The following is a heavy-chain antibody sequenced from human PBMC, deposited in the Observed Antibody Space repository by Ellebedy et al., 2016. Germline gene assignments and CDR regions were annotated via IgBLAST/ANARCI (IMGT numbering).Heavy chain of an antibody. V-gene: IGHV3-23*01. D-gene: IGHD6-6*01. CDR1: GFTFRTYA. CDR2: ISGGGSGT. J-gene: IGHJ5*02. CDR3: AKDWYQWESSSGWLDP. Sequence: GGSLRLXCAASGFTFRTYAMSWVRQAPGKGLEWVSSISGGGSGTYYTDSVKGRFTISRDNSKNTLYLEMNSLRAEDTAIYYCAKDWYQWESSSGWLDPWGQGTLVTVSS.